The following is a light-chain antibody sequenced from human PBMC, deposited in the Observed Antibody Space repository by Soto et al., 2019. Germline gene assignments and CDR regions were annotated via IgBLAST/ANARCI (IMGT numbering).Light chain of an antibody. CDR3: CSRL. Sequence: QSALTQPASVAGSPGQSITISCTGTSTDTATYDLVSWYQQHPGKAPQLIIYEVAKRPSGVSARFSGSQSVDTASLTISGLQAADEAYYYCCSRLFGGGTKLTVL. CDR1: STDTATYDL. J-gene: IGLJ2*01. V-gene: IGLV2-23*02. CDR2: EVA.